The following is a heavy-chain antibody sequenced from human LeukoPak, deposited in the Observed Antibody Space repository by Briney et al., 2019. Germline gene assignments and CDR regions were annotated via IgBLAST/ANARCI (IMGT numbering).Heavy chain of an antibody. Sequence: GASVKVSCKASGGTFSSYAISWVRQAPGQGLEWMGGIIPIFGTANYAQKFQGRVTITADESTSTAYMELSSLRSEDTAVYYCARGQGDRYYYYYYMDVWGKGTTVTISS. J-gene: IGHJ6*03. D-gene: IGHD5-24*01. CDR3: ARGQGDRYYYYYYMDV. CDR2: IIPIFGTA. CDR1: GGTFSSYA. V-gene: IGHV1-69*13.